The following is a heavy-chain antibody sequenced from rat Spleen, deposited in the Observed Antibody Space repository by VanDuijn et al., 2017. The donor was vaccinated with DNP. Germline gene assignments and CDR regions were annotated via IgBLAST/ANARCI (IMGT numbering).Heavy chain of an antibody. D-gene: IGHD1-12*02. CDR2: ISYSGGT. V-gene: IGHV3-1*01. J-gene: IGHJ4*01. CDR1: GYSITSNF. CDR3: ASYYYDGYYALDA. Sequence: EVQLQESGPGLVKPSQSLSLTCSVTGYSITSNFWGWIRKFPGNKMVYIGHISYSGGTHYNPSLKRRISITRDTSKNQFFLQLNSVTTEDTATYFCASYYYDGYYALDAWGQGTSVTVSS.